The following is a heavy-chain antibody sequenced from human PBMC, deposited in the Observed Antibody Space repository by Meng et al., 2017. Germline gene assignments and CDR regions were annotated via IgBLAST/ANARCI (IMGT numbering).Heavy chain of an antibody. CDR2: INHSGSA. Sequence: QGQLKQGGQGLFNPSETLSPTCAVYGGSFSGYYWSWIRQPPGKGLEWIGEINHSGSANYNPSLKSRVTISVDTSKNQFSLKLSSVTAADTAVYYCARDTVEAYCGGDCCPLGYWGQGTLVTVSS. V-gene: IGHV4-34*01. CDR3: ARDTVEAYCGGDCCPLGY. J-gene: IGHJ4*02. CDR1: GGSFSGYY. D-gene: IGHD2-21*02.